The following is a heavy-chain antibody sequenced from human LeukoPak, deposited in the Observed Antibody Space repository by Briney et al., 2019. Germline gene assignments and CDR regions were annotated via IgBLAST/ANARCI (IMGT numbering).Heavy chain of an antibody. J-gene: IGHJ4*02. Sequence: GGSLRLSCAASGFTFSSYSMTWVRQAPGKGLEWVSYIRSRRDNIYYADSVKGRFIISRDNAKNTLYLQMNSLRAEDTAMSYCARPHCSGSTCYSRYFDDWGQGTLVTVSS. D-gene: IGHD2-15*01. V-gene: IGHV3-48*01. CDR3: ARPHCSGSTCYSRYFDD. CDR1: GFTFSSYS. CDR2: IRSRRDNI.